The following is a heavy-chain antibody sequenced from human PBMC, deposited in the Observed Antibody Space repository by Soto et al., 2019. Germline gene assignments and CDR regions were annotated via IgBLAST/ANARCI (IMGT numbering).Heavy chain of an antibody. CDR3: ARDGYDGSGSPYPAY. V-gene: IGHV4-59*01. CDR1: GGSMSEYF. Sequence: SETLSLTCSVSGGSMSEYFWSWIRQSPGKGLERIGYIYYLGSTDYNPSLKSRVTISVDTSKRQFSLRLTSATAADTAVYYCARDGYDGSGSPYPAYWGPGTQVTVSS. CDR2: IYYLGST. J-gene: IGHJ4*02. D-gene: IGHD3-10*01.